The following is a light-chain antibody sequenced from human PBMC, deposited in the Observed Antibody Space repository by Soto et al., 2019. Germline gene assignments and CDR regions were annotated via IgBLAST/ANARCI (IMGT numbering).Light chain of an antibody. CDR3: RQYGRSLGFA. Sequence: IVLTQSPGTLSLSPGERATLSCRASQTVSSNFLAWYQEKPGQGPRLLIYGASTRATGIPDRFSGSGSGTDFTLTISRLDPEDFAVYYCRQYGRSLGFAVGGGTKVEIK. CDR2: GAS. J-gene: IGKJ4*01. V-gene: IGKV3-20*01. CDR1: QTVSSNF.